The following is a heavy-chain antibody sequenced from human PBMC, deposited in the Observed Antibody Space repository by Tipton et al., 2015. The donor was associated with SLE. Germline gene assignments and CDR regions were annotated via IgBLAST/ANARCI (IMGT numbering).Heavy chain of an antibody. D-gene: IGHD3-22*01. CDR3: ARGRYYFDSGHFDY. J-gene: IGHJ4*02. V-gene: IGHV4-4*02. Sequence: TLSLTCSVAGLSMTTRPWWTWVRQPPGKGLEWIGEVIHDGSTNYNPSLKSRVTVSIDSSNNQLSLRLNSVTAADTALYYCARGRYYFDSGHFDYWGQGTLVTVSS. CDR2: VIHDGST. CDR1: GLSMTTRPW.